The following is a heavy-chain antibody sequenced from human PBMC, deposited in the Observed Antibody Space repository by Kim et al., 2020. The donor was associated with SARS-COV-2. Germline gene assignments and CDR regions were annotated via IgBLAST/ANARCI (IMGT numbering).Heavy chain of an antibody. CDR3: ARTWSRRYFDY. J-gene: IGHJ4*02. D-gene: IGHD3-3*01. V-gene: IGHV3-11*01. CDR2: I. Sequence: ISYADTVKGRFTFPRDNAKNSLYLQMNSLRAEDTAVYYCARTWSRRYFDYWGQGILVTVSS.